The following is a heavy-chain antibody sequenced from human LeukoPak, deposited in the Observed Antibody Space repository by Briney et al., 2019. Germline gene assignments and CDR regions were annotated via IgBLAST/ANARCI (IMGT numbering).Heavy chain of an antibody. Sequence: GGSLRLSCAASGFTFSNYWMTWVRQAPGKGLEWVANIKEDGSEKYYVDSVKGRFTISRDNSKNTLYLQMNSLRAEDTAVYYCARGPLTLAFDYWGQGTLVTVSS. V-gene: IGHV3-7*01. CDR3: ARGPLTLAFDY. J-gene: IGHJ4*02. CDR1: GFTFSNYW. D-gene: IGHD3-10*01. CDR2: IKEDGSEK.